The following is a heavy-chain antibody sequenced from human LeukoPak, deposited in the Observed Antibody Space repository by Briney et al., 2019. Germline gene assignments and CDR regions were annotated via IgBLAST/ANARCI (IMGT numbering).Heavy chain of an antibody. Sequence: GASVKVSCKTYGYTFTSHGISWVRQAPGQGLEWMGWISGFNGETHYAQNLQGRVTMTTDTSTSTAYMELRSLRSDDTAVFYCARARYSSSPPDVWGQGTTVTVSS. CDR2: ISGFNGET. CDR3: ARARYSSSPPDV. J-gene: IGHJ6*02. CDR1: GYTFTSHG. V-gene: IGHV1-18*01. D-gene: IGHD6-6*01.